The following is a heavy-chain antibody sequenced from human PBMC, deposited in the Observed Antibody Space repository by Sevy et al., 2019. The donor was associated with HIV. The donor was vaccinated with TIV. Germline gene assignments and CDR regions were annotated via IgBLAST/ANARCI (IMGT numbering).Heavy chain of an antibody. CDR1: GFTCGDYC. Sequence: GGSLRLSCTASGFTCGDYCMSWVRQAPGKGLEWVAFLKSDVYGGTVDHAASVRGRFVISRDDSKTIAYLQMNDLKTEETGVYYCTRWQAAQSIFDYWVQGATVTVSS. CDR3: TRWQAAQSIFDY. D-gene: IGHD2-21*01. V-gene: IGHV3-49*04. CDR2: LKSDVYGGTV. J-gene: IGHJ4*02.